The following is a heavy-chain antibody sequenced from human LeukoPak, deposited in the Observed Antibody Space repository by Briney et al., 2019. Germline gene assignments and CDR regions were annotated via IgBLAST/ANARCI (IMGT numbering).Heavy chain of an antibody. D-gene: IGHD2-15*01. CDR1: GFTFSSHW. Sequence: GGSLRLSCTASGFTFSSHWMQWVRQAPGKGLVWVSRINSDGSSPSYADSVKGRFTISRDNSKNTLYLQMNNLSAEDTAVYYCARETSGSFPYWGQGTLVTVSS. CDR2: INSDGSSP. CDR3: ARETSGSFPY. J-gene: IGHJ4*02. V-gene: IGHV3-74*01.